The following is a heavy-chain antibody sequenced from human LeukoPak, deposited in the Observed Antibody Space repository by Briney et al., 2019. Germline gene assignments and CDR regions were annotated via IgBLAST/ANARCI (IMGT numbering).Heavy chain of an antibody. CDR2: ISYDGSNK. Sequence: PGGSLRLSCAASGFTFSSYAMHWVRQAPGKGLEWVAVISYDGSNKYYADSVKGRFTISRDNSKNTLYLQMNSLRAEDTAVYYCARPFLYPVAPVERWGQGTLVTVSS. CDR1: GFTFSSYA. V-gene: IGHV3-30-3*01. D-gene: IGHD2/OR15-2a*01. CDR3: ARPFLYPVAPVER. J-gene: IGHJ4*02.